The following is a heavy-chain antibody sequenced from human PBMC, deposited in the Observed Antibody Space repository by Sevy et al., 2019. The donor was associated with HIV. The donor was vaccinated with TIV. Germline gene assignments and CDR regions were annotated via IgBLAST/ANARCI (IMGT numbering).Heavy chain of an antibody. V-gene: IGHV3-66*01. CDR3: ARVQGTYYYDSSGYYAFDY. CDR1: GFTVSSNY. Sequence: GESLRLSCAASGFTVSSNYMSWVRQAPGKGLEWVSVIYSGGSTYYADSVKGRFTISRDNSKNTLYLQMNSLRAEDTAVYYCARVQGTYYYDSSGYYAFDYWGQGTLVTVSS. D-gene: IGHD3-22*01. CDR2: IYSGGST. J-gene: IGHJ4*02.